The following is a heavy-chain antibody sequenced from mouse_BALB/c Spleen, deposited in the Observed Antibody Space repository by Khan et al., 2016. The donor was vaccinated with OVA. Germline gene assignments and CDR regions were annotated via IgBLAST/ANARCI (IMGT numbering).Heavy chain of an antibody. J-gene: IGHJ3*01. D-gene: IGHD4-1*01. CDR1: GFTFSAYG. Sequence: EVQLVESGGDLVKPGGSLKLSCAASGFTFSAYGMSWVRQTPDRRLEWVATISSGGDFTYYPDSVKGRFTLSRDTAYNTLYLQMSSLTSADTAMYYCSSHLTGSFAYWGQGTLVTVSA. CDR3: SSHLTGSFAY. CDR2: ISSGGDFT. V-gene: IGHV5-6*01.